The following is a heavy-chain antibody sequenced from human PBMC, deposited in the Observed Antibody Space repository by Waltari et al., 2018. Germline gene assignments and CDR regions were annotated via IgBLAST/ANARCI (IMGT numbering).Heavy chain of an antibody. D-gene: IGHD3-16*01. V-gene: IGHV1-2*02. J-gene: IGHJ6*02. CDR2: INPNSGGT. CDR1: GYTFTGYY. CDR3: ASWGSGSYYYYGMDV. Sequence: QVQLVQSGAEVKKPGASVKVSCKASGYTFTGYYMHWVRQTPGQGLEWMGWINPNSGGTNYAQKFQGRVTMTRDTSISTAYMELSRLRSDDTAVYYCASWGSGSYYYYGMDVWGQGTTVTVSS.